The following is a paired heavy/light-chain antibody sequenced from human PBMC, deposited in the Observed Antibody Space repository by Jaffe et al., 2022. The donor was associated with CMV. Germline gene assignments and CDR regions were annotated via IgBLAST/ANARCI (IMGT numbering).Light chain of an antibody. J-gene: IGLJ2*01. CDR1: SSDVGGYNY. V-gene: IGLV2-8*01. CDR2: EVS. CDR3: SSYAGSNNFRV. Sequence: QSALTQPPSASGSPGQSVTISCTGTSSDVGGYNYVSWYQQHPGKAPKLMIYEVSKRPSGVPDRFSGSKSGNTASLTVSGLQAEDEADYYCSSYAGSNNFRVFGGGTKLTVL.
Heavy chain of an antibody. CDR2: ISSSGSTI. CDR3: ARDRPYCSSTSCYYYYYYYGMDV. J-gene: IGHJ6*02. V-gene: IGHV3-11*01. CDR1: GFTFSDYY. Sequence: QVQLVESGGGLVKPGGSLRLSCAASGFTFSDYYMSWIRQAPGKGLEWVSYISSSGSTIYYADSVKGRFTISRDNAKNSLYLQMNSLRAEDTAVYYCARDRPYCSSTSCYYYYYYYGMDVWGQGTTVTVSS. D-gene: IGHD2-2*01.